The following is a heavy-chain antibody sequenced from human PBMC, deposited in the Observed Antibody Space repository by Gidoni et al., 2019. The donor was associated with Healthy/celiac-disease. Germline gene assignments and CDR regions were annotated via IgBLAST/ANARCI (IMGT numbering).Heavy chain of an antibody. CDR2: ISWNGGSM. V-gene: IGHV3-9*01. D-gene: IGHD3-9*01. Sequence: WIREAPGKGLEWVSGISWNGGSMGYADSVKGRFTISRDNAKNSLYLQMNSLRAEDTALYYCAKDSGGILTGYYHGYFDYWGQGTLVTVSS. CDR3: AKDSGGILTGYYHGYFDY. J-gene: IGHJ4*02.